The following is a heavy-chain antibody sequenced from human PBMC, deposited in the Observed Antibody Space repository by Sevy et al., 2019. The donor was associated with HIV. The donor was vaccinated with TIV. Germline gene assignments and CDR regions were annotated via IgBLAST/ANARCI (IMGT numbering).Heavy chain of an antibody. V-gene: IGHV3-7*01. J-gene: IGHJ4*02. Sequence: GGSLRLSCAASGFTFTDYRMSWVRQTPGKGLEWVATIKQDESEKYYVDSVKGRFAISRDNGKNSVSLQMNGLRVEDTALYYCAREVGGFNWRPYYFDSWGQGTLVTVSS. CDR1: GFTFTDYR. CDR2: IKQDESEK. D-gene: IGHD3-3*01. CDR3: AREVGGFNWRPYYFDS.